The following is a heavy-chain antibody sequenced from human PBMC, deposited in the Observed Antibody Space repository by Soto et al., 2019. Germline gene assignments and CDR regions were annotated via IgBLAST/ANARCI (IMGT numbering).Heavy chain of an antibody. CDR3: AIGGSGSYYNPYYFDY. D-gene: IGHD3-10*01. Sequence: SETLSLTCTVSGGSISSYYWSWIRQPPGKGLEWIGYIYYSGSTNYNPSLKSRVSISVDTSKNQFSLKLSSVTAADTAVYYCAIGGSGSYYNPYYFDYWGQGTLVTVSS. J-gene: IGHJ4*02. CDR2: IYYSGST. CDR1: GGSISSYY. V-gene: IGHV4-59*01.